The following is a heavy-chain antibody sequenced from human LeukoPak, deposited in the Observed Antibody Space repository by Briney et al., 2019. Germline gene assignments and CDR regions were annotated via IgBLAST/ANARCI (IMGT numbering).Heavy chain of an antibody. CDR1: GFTFSSYA. CDR3: AKPLSAASGTDFHY. D-gene: IGHD6-13*01. J-gene: IGHJ4*02. V-gene: IGHV3-23*01. CDR2: ISGSGTTT. Sequence: GGSLRLSCAASGFTFSSYAMSWVRQAPGKGLDWVSAISGSGTTTYYAHSVKGRFTISRDISKNTLYLQMNSLRAEDTAVYYCAKPLSAASGTDFHYWGQGTLVTVSS.